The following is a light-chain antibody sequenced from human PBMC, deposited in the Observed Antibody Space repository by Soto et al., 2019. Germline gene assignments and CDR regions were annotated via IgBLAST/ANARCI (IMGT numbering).Light chain of an antibody. CDR1: QSISSW. CDR2: DAS. J-gene: IGKJ4*01. CDR3: QQYNSYPLT. V-gene: IGKV1-5*01. Sequence: DIQMTQSTSTLSASVGDRVTITCRASQSISSWLAWYQQKPRKAPKLLIYDASSLESGVPSRFSGSGSGTEFTLTISSLQPDDFATYYCQQYNSYPLTFGGRTKVDIK.